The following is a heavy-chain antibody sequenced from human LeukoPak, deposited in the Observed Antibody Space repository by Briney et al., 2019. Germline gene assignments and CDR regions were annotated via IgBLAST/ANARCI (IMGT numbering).Heavy chain of an antibody. V-gene: IGHV3-23*01. D-gene: IGHD2-15*01. CDR1: GGSFSGYY. Sequence: ETLSLTCAVYGGSFSGYYWSWIRQAPGKGLEWVSAISSTGGTTYYADSVKGHFTISRDNSKNTVYLQMNSLSAEDTAVYYCAKNGDRGAYCSGGTCYPYYYYYMDVWGKGTTDTISS. J-gene: IGHJ6*03. CDR3: AKNGDRGAYCSGGTCYPYYYYYMDV. CDR2: ISSTGGTT.